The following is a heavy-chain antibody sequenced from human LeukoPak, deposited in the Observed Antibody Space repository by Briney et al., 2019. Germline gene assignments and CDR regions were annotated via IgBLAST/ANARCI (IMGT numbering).Heavy chain of an antibody. CDR2: INPNSGGT. CDR3: ARDYGHRYDSSGYYCENWFDP. Sequence: GASVKVSCKASGYTFTGYYMHWVRQAPGQGLEWVGWINPNSGGTNYAQKFQGRVTMTRDTSISTAYMELSRLRSDDTAVYYCARDYGHRYDSSGYYCENWFDPWGQGTLVTVSS. J-gene: IGHJ5*02. V-gene: IGHV1-2*02. CDR1: GYTFTGYY. D-gene: IGHD3-22*01.